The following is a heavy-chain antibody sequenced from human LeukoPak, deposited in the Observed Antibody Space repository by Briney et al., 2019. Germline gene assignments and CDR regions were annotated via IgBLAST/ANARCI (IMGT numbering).Heavy chain of an antibody. CDR1: GYTFTSYD. D-gene: IGHD5-12*01. CDR3: ARNLLDIADPWESSGY. Sequence: ASVKVSCKASGYTFTSYDINWVRQATGQGLEWMGWMNPNSGNTGYAQKFQGRVTMTRNTSISTAYMELSSLRSEDTAVYYCARNLLDIADPWESSGYRGQGTLVTVSS. V-gene: IGHV1-8*01. CDR2: MNPNSGNT. J-gene: IGHJ4*02.